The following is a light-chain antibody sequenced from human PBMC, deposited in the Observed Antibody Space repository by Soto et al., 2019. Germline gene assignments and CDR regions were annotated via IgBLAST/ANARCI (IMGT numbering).Light chain of an antibody. J-gene: IGKJ4*01. CDR1: RSVSSY. CDR2: DAS. CDR3: QQRSNGGLT. Sequence: EIVVTQSPATLSLSPGERATLSCRASRSVSSYLAWYQQKPGQAPRLLIYDASNRATGIPARFSGSGSGTDFTLTISSLEPEDFAVYYCQQRSNGGLTFGGGTKVEIK. V-gene: IGKV3-11*01.